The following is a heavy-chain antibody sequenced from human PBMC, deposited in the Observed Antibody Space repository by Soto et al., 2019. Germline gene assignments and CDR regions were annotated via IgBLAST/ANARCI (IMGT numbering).Heavy chain of an antibody. CDR1: GFTSSNYA. CDR2: ISASGGST. CDR3: EKVDIAAAADY. V-gene: IGHV3-23*01. J-gene: IGHJ4*02. Sequence: GGSLRLSCAASGFTSSNYAFKWVRQARGEGLEWVSSISASGGSTYYADSVKGRFTVSRDNSKSMVYLQMNSLRADDTATYYCEKVDIAAAADYWGQGSLVTVS. D-gene: IGHD6-25*01.